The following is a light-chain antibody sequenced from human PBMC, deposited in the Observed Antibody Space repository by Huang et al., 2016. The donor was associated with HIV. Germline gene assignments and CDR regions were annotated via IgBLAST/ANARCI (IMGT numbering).Light chain of an antibody. CDR1: QSVGSY. Sequence: DIVLTQSPATLSLSPGERATLSGRAGQSVGSYLAWYQQTPGQAPRLLVSVASHRATGIPARFSGSGSGTDFTLTISSLEPEDFAVYYCHQHSSWPGTFGQGTRVEIK. CDR2: VAS. J-gene: IGKJ1*01. V-gene: IGKV3-11*01. CDR3: HQHSSWPGT.